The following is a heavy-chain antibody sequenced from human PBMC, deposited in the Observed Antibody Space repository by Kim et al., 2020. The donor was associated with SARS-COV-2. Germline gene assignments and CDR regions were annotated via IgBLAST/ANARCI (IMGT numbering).Heavy chain of an antibody. D-gene: IGHD3-3*01. J-gene: IGHJ6*02. Sequence: GGSLRLSCAASGFTFSSYGMHWVRQAPGKGLEWVAVISYDGSNKYYADSVKGRFTISRDNSKNTLYLQMNSLRAEDTAVYYCAKDQKYYDFWSGYFSGLDDYENYDYYGMDVWGQGTTVTVSS. CDR1: GFTFSSYG. CDR3: AKDQKYYDFWSGYFSGLDDYENYDYYGMDV. V-gene: IGHV3-30*18. CDR2: ISYDGSNK.